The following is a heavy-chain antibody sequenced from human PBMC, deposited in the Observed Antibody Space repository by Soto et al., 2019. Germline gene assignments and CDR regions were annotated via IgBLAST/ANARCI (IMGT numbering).Heavy chain of an antibody. CDR3: ARCETRNSICGVDV. CDR1: GGSLSGYY. J-gene: IGHJ6*02. CDR2: INHRGSS. D-gene: IGHD1-1*01. Sequence: SETLSLTCAVNGGSLSGYYWSWIRQSPVKGLEWIGEINHRGSSDYNPSLKSRVTLSIDETLRPVTMELSSESAEATAVSYRARCETRNSICGVDVWGQG. V-gene: IGHV4-34*01.